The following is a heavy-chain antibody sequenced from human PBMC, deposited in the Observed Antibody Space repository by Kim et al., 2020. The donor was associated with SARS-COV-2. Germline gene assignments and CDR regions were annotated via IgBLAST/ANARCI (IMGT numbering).Heavy chain of an antibody. V-gene: IGHV3-13*04. CDR3: ARGIQLWLGVDV. CDR1: GFIFGGHD. CDR2: IGTAGET. Sequence: GGSLRLSCAASGFIFGGHDMHWVRQGTGKGLEWVSAIGTAGETFYEESVRGRFIISRENGKNSLYLQMDSLRAGDKAGYYCARGIQLWLGVDVWGQGTTVTLSS. D-gene: IGHD3-10*01. J-gene: IGHJ6*02.